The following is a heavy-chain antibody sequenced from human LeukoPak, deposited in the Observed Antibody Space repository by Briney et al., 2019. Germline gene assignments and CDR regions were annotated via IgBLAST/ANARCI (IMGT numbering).Heavy chain of an antibody. D-gene: IGHD6-13*01. CDR3: ASQRIAAAGMRIARWHNWFDP. V-gene: IGHV4-34*01. CDR1: GGSFSGYY. Sequence: PSETLSLTCAVYGGSFSGYYWSWIRQPPGKGLEWIGEINHSGSTNYNPSLKSRVTISVDTSKNQFSLKLSSVTAADTAVYYCASQRIAAAGMRIARWHNWFDPWGQGTLVTVSS. CDR2: INHSGST. J-gene: IGHJ5*02.